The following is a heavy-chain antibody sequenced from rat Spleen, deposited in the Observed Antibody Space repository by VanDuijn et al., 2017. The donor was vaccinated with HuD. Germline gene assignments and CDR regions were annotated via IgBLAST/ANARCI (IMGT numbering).Heavy chain of an antibody. Sequence: EVQLVESGGGLVQPGRSLKLSCAASGFTFSDYYMAWVRQAPTKGLEWVATIRFDGSITYYRDSVKGRFTISRDNAKSTLYLQMDSLRSEDTATYYGARHADYYDGSYHYGVMDAWGQGASVTLSS. CDR3: ARHADYYDGSYHYGVMDA. CDR1: GFTFSDYY. J-gene: IGHJ4*01. D-gene: IGHD1-12*02. CDR2: IRFDGSIT. V-gene: IGHV5-29*01.